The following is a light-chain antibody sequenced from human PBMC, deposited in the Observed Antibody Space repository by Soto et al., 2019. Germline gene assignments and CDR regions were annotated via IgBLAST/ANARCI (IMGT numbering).Light chain of an antibody. CDR2: WAS. J-gene: IGKJ1*01. Sequence: DIVMTQSPDSLAVSLGERATINCKSSQSVLYSSNNKNYLAWYKQKPGQPPKLLIYWASTRESGVPDRLSGSGSATDFTLTIGSLQAEDVAVYYCQQYYSTPRPFGQGTKVEIK. CDR1: QSVLYSSNNKNY. V-gene: IGKV4-1*01. CDR3: QQYYSTPRP.